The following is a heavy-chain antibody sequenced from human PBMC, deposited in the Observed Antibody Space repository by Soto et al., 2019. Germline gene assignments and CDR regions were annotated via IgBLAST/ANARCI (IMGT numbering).Heavy chain of an antibody. V-gene: IGHV6-1*01. J-gene: IGHJ4*02. CDR3: ARAIYYDSSGQDVFDY. CDR2: TYYRSKWYS. CDR1: GDSVSSNSAT. D-gene: IGHD3-22*01. Sequence: PSQTLSLTCAISGDSVSSNSATWNWIRQSPSRGLEWLGRTYYRSKWYSDYAVSVKSRITINPDTSKNQFSLQLNSVTPEDTAVYYCARAIYYDSSGQDVFDYWGQGNLVTVSS.